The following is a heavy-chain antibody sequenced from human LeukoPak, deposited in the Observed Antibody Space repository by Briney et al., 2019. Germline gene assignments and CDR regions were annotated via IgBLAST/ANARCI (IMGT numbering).Heavy chain of an antibody. CDR3: ARDGWYYDSSGQEPRRGYFDC. CDR1: GFTFSSHN. D-gene: IGHD3-22*01. CDR2: ITSSSSTI. V-gene: IGHV3-48*02. J-gene: IGHJ4*02. Sequence: GGSLRLSCAASGFTFSSHNMNWVRQAPGKGLEWVSYITSSSSTIYYADSVKGRFTVSRDNAKNSLFLQLNSLRDEDTVVYYCARDGWYYDSSGQEPRRGYFDCWGQGSLVTVSS.